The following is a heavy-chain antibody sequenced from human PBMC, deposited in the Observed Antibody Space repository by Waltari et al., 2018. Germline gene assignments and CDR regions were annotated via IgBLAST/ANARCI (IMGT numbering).Heavy chain of an antibody. V-gene: IGHV3-30-3*01. CDR3: ARLHLYSSSPGGGRDDY. CDR1: GFTFSRYA. J-gene: IGHJ4*02. D-gene: IGHD6-6*01. CDR2: ISYDGSNK. Sequence: QVQLVESGGGVVQPGRSLRLPCAASGFTFSRYALHGVRQAPGKGLEWVAVISYDGSNKYYADSVKGRFTISRDNSKNTLYLQMNSLRAEDTAVYYCARLHLYSSSPGGGRDDYWGQGTLVTVSS.